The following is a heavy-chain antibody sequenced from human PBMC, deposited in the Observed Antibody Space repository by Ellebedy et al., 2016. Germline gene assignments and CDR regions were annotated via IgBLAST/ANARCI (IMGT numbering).Heavy chain of an antibody. CDR1: GFTFSSYA. J-gene: IGHJ4*02. V-gene: IGHV3-30-3*01. Sequence: GESLKISXAASGFTFSSYAMHWVRQAPGKGLEWVAVISYDGSNKYYADSVKGRFTISRDNSKNTLYLQMNSLRAEDAAVYYCARDEGSYYYDSSGYVFDYWGQGTLVTVSS. CDR2: ISYDGSNK. CDR3: ARDEGSYYYDSSGYVFDY. D-gene: IGHD3-22*01.